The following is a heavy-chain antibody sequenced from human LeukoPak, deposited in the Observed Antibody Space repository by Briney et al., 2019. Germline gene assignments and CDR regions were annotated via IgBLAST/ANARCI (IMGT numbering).Heavy chain of an antibody. D-gene: IGHD1-26*01. CDR3: ARRSSGSPPYYFDS. CDR1: GFTFRNYG. V-gene: IGHV3-33*01. CDR2: IWNDGSNK. J-gene: IGHJ4*02. Sequence: GGSLRLSCVTSGFTFRNYGMHWVRQAPGKGLEWVAVIWNDGSNKYYADSVKGRFIISREDSKNTLYLQMNSLRAEDTAVYYCARRSSGSPPYYFDSWGQGTLVTVSS.